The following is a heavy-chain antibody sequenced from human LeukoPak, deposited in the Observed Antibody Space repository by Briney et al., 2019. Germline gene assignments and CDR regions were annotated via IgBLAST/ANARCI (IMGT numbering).Heavy chain of an antibody. D-gene: IGHD4/OR15-4a*01. V-gene: IGHV3-48*04. CDR2: ISSSSGTI. CDR3: ARVSAPPIYGGYFDY. J-gene: IGHJ4*02. CDR1: GFTFSSYS. Sequence: GGSLRLSCAASGFTFSSYSMNWVRQAPGKGLEWVSYISSSSGTIYYADSVKGRFTISRDNAKNSLYLQMNSLRAEDTAVYYCARVSAPPIYGGYFDYWGQGTLVTVSS.